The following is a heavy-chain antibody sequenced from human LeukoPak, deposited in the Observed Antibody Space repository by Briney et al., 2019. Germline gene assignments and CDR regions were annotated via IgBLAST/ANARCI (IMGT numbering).Heavy chain of an antibody. D-gene: IGHD3-10*01. V-gene: IGHV3-30*02. CDR2: IRYDGSNK. Sequence: GGSLRLSCAASGFTFSSYGMHWVRQAPGKGLEWVAFIRYDGSNKYYADSVKSRFTISRDNSKNTLYLQMNSLRAEDTAVYYCAKAGSGSYYHLYYFDYWGQGTLVTVSS. CDR1: GFTFSSYG. J-gene: IGHJ4*02. CDR3: AKAGSGSYYHLYYFDY.